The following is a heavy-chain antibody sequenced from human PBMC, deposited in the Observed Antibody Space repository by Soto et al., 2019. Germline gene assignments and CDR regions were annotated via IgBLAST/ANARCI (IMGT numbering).Heavy chain of an antibody. J-gene: IGHJ4*02. CDR2: IYYSGST. CDR3: ARDLAGHIDY. V-gene: IGHV4-61*01. CDR1: GGSVSSGSYY. Sequence: SETLSLTCTVSGGSVSSGSYYWSWIRQPPGKGLEWIGYIYYSGSTNYNPSLKSRVTISVDTSKNQFSLKLSSVTAADTAVYYCARDLAGHIDYWGQGTLVTVSS.